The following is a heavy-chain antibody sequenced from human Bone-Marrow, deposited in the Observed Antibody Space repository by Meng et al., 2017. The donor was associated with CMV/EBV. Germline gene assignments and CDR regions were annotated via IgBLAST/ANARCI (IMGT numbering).Heavy chain of an antibody. D-gene: IGHD6-6*01. J-gene: IGHJ6*02. CDR2: IGTAGDT. CDR1: GFTFSSYD. Sequence: GESLKISCAASGFTFSSYDMHWVRQATGKGLEWVSAIGTAGDTYYPGSVKGRFTISRENAKKSLYLQMNSLRAGDTAVYYCARAKSSSGSLSILGMDVWGQGTTVTVSS. CDR3: ARAKSSSGSLSILGMDV. V-gene: IGHV3-13*01.